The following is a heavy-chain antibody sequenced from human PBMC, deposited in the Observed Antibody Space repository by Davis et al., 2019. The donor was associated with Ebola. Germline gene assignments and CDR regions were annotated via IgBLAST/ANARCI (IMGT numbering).Heavy chain of an antibody. J-gene: IGHJ4*02. D-gene: IGHD4-17*01. CDR1: GFTFSSYW. V-gene: IGHV3-7*01. CDR3: ARDRESELTVTLDY. Sequence: GESLKISCAASGFTFSSYWMSWARQAPGKGLEWVANIKQDGSEKYYVDSVKGRFTISRDNSKNTLYLQMNSLRAEDTAVYYCARDRESELTVTLDYWGQGTLVTVSS. CDR2: IKQDGSEK.